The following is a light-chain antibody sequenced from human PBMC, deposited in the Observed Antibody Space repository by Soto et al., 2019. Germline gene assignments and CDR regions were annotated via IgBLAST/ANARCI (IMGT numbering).Light chain of an antibody. J-gene: IGKJ2*01. CDR1: QRVTSGY. Sequence: PGERATLSCRASQRVTSGYLAWYQQKPSQPPRLLIYTVSRRATGIPDRFSGSGSGTDFTLSINRLEPDDFAVYYCQQYDTFPYTFGQGT. V-gene: IGKV3-20*01. CDR2: TVS. CDR3: QQYDTFPYT.